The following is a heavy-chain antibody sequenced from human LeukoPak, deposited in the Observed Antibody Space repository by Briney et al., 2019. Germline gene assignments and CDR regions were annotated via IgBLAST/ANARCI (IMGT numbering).Heavy chain of an antibody. V-gene: IGHV4-39*01. J-gene: IGHJ5*02. CDR3: ARTKYSSSWYFSQEDWFDP. Sequence: SGTLSLTCTVSGGSISSSSYYWGWIRQPPGKGLEWIGSIYYSGSTYYNPSLKSRVTISVDTSTNQFSLKLSSVTGADTAVYYCARTKYSSSWYFSQEDWFDPWGQGTLVTVSS. CDR1: GGSISSSSYY. CDR2: IYYSGST. D-gene: IGHD6-13*01.